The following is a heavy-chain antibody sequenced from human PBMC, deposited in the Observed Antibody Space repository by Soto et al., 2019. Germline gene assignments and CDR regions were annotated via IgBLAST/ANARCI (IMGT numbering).Heavy chain of an antibody. CDR1: GFTFRSYV. V-gene: IGHV3-30*19. CDR3: ARWGTTGGLDV. Sequence: QAPLVESGGGVVQPGTSLRVSCVGSGFTFRSYVIHWVRQAPGKGLEWVALTSYDGSDKYYGDSVRGRFTISRDNSRNTVDLQMDSLRLEDTALYYCARWGTTGGLDVWGQGTLVSVSS. D-gene: IGHD3-16*01. CDR2: TSYDGSDK. J-gene: IGHJ1*01.